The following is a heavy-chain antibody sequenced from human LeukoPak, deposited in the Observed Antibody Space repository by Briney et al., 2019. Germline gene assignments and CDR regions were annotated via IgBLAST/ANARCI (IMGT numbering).Heavy chain of an antibody. D-gene: IGHD6-19*01. CDR3: ARGRGVGSSSGWFYFDY. J-gene: IGHJ4*02. CDR2: IHSGGST. V-gene: IGHV3-66*01. CDR1: GFTVSSNY. Sequence: GGSLRLSCAASGFTVSSNYMSWVRQAPGKGLEWVSVIHSGGSTYYADSVKGRFTISRDNSKNTLYLQMNSLRAEDTAVYYCARGRGVGSSSGWFYFDYWGQGTLVTVSS.